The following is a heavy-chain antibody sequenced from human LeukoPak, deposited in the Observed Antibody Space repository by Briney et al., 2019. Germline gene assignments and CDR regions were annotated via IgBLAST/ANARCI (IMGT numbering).Heavy chain of an antibody. CDR3: ALNSGWYTGALTDYYFDY. CDR1: GFTFSSYA. V-gene: IGHV3-23*01. CDR2: ISGSGGST. J-gene: IGHJ4*02. D-gene: IGHD6-19*01. Sequence: LAGGSLRLSCAASGFTFSSYAMSWVRQAPGKGLEWVSAISGSGGSTYYADSVKGRFTISRDNSKNTLYLQMNSLRAEDTAVYYCALNSGWYTGALTDYYFDYWGQGTLVTVSS.